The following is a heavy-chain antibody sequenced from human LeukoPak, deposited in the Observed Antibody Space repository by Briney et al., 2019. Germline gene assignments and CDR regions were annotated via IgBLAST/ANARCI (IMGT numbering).Heavy chain of an antibody. J-gene: IGHJ4*02. D-gene: IGHD3-16*01. V-gene: IGHV3-23*01. CDR3: AQTMITFGGLNV. CDR1: GFTFSSYA. Sequence: PGGSLRLSCAASGFTFSSYAMTWVRQAPGKGLEGVSGISDSGDTTYDADSVRGRFTISRDKSMHTLYLQMNSLRAEDTAVYYCAQTMITFGGLNVWGQGTLVTVSS. CDR2: ISDSGDTT.